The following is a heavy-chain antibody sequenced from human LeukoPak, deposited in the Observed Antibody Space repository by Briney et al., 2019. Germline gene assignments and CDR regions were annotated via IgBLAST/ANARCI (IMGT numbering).Heavy chain of an antibody. D-gene: IGHD3-22*01. CDR1: GFTFSSYA. CDR2: ISGSGGST. CDR3: VKDYGSSGYWGRLDAFDI. J-gene: IGHJ3*02. Sequence: PGGSLRLSCAASGFTFSSYAMSWVRQAPGKGLEWVSAISGSGGSTYYADSVKGRFTISRDNSKNTLYLQMNSLRAEDTAVYYCVKDYGSSGYWGRLDAFDIWGQGTMVTVSS. V-gene: IGHV3-23*01.